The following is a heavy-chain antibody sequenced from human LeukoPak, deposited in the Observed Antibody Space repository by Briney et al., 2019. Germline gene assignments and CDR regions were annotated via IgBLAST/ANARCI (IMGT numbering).Heavy chain of an antibody. CDR2: IYYSGST. D-gene: IGHD6-19*01. J-gene: IGHJ4*02. CDR1: GGSIRSYY. CDR3: ARVLPYSSGWGVDY. V-gene: IGHV4-59*01. Sequence: KPSETLSLTCTVSGGSIRSYYWSWIRQPPGKRLEWIGYIYYSGSTNYNPSLKSRVTISVDTSKNQFSLNLRSVTAADTAVYYCARVLPYSSGWGVDYWGQGTLVTVSS.